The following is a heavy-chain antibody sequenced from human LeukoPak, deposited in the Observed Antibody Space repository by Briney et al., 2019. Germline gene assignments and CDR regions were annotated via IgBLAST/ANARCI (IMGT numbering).Heavy chain of an antibody. J-gene: IGHJ6*02. V-gene: IGHV3-30-3*01. CDR3: ARGPVVAYYYYYGMDV. CDR2: ISYDGSNE. Sequence: GGSLRLSCAASGFTFSSYAMHWVRQAPGKGLEWVAVISYDGSNEYYADSVKGRFTISRDNSKNTLYLQMNSLRGEDTAVYYCARGPVVAYYYYYGMDVWGQGTTVTVSS. CDR1: GFTFSSYA. D-gene: IGHD2-15*01.